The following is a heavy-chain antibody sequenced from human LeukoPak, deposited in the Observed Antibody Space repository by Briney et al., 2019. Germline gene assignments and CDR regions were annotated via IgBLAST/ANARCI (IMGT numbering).Heavy chain of an antibody. J-gene: IGHJ4*02. D-gene: IGHD2-15*01. CDR1: GGSISSYY. CDR3: ASPPYCSGGSCSDY. CDR2: IYYSGST. V-gene: IGHV4-59*08. Sequence: PSETLSLTCIVSGGSISSYYWIWIRQPPGKELEWIGYIYYSGSTNYNPSLKSRVTISVDTSKNPFSLKLSSVTAADTAVYYCASPPYCSGGSCSDYWGQGTLVTVSS.